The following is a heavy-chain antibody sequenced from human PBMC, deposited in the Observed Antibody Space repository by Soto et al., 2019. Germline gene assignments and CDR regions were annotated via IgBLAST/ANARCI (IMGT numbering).Heavy chain of an antibody. CDR3: AREGHALYYYYGMAV. CDR1: GYTFTNYG. CDR2: ISGYNGNT. Sequence: QVQVVQSGDEVKKPGASVKVSCKASGYTFTNYGFSWVRQAPGQGLEWMGWISGYNGNTKYAEKFQGRVTMTTDTSTSTAHMALRSLRSDDTAVYYCAREGHALYYYYGMAVWGQGTAVTVSS. V-gene: IGHV1-18*01. J-gene: IGHJ6*02.